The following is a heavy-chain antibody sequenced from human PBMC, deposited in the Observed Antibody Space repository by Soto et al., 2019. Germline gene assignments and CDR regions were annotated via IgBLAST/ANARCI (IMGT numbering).Heavy chain of an antibody. CDR3: ASAAPTVTHQNGLDY. D-gene: IGHD4-17*01. V-gene: IGHV1-46*01. Sequence: ASVKVSCTASGYTFTSYYMHWVRQAPGQGLEWIGIINPSGGSSSYAQKFQGRVTMTTDTSTSTVYMELSSLRSEDTAVYYCASAAPTVTHQNGLDYCGQRTRVTLSS. CDR2: INPSGGSS. CDR1: GYTFTSYY. J-gene: IGHJ4*01.